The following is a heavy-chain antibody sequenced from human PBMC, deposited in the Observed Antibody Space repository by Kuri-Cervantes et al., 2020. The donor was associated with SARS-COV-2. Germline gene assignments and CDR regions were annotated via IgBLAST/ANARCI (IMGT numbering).Heavy chain of an antibody. D-gene: IGHD6-6*01. J-gene: IGHJ4*02. Sequence: GGFLRLSCAASGFTSSAYNMNWVRQAPGKGLEWVSFISSGSTTKYYADSVMGRFTISRDNAKNSLSLQMNSLRVEDMAVYYCAREYTSSSPFESWGQGTLVTVSS. CDR1: GFTSSAYN. CDR3: AREYTSSSPFES. CDR2: ISSGSTTK. V-gene: IGHV3-48*04.